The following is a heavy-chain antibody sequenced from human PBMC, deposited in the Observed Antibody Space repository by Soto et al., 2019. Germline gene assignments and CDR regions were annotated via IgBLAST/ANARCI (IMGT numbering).Heavy chain of an antibody. Sequence: VPVSCMACGGTFRSYAIRWVRQAAGQGLEGMGGIIPIFGTANYPQKFQSSVTITADKPTSTAYMELSSLRSEDTAVYYCAREIFYRTIFGVVTPPYFDHWGQGTLVTVSS. D-gene: IGHD3-3*01. CDR1: GGTFRSYA. CDR3: AREIFYRTIFGVVTPPYFDH. CDR2: IIPIFGTA. V-gene: IGHV1-69*06. J-gene: IGHJ4*02.